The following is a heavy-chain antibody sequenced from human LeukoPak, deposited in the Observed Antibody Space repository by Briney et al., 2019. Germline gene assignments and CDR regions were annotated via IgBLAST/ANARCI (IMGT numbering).Heavy chain of an antibody. CDR3: ARLAGDYYDSSGYPDY. V-gene: IGHV4-39*01. CDR1: SGSISSSSYY. J-gene: IGHJ4*02. Sequence: SETLSLTCTVSSGSISSSSYYWGWIRQPPGKGLEWIGSIYYSGSTYYNPSLKSRVTISVDTSKNQFSLKLSSVTAADTAVYYCARLAGDYYDSSGYPDYWGQGTLVTVSS. D-gene: IGHD3-22*01. CDR2: IYYSGST.